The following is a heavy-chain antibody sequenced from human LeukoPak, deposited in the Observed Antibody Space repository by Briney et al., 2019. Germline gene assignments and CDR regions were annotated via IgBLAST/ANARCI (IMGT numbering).Heavy chain of an antibody. V-gene: IGHV1-69*04. Sequence: SVKVSCKASGGTFSSYAISWVRQAPGQGLEWMGRIIPILGIANYAQKFQGRVTITADKSTSTAYMELSSLRSEDTAVYYCAKKPSYYYDSSGSYYIDYWGQGTLVTVSS. CDR2: IIPILGIA. CDR3: AKKPSYYYDSSGSYYIDY. J-gene: IGHJ4*02. D-gene: IGHD3-22*01. CDR1: GGTFSSYA.